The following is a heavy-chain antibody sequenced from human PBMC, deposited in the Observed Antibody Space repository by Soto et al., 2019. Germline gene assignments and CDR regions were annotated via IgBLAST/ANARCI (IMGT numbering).Heavy chain of an antibody. J-gene: IGHJ4*02. Sequence: GGSLRLSCAASGFTFDDYAMHWVRQAPGKGLEWVSGISTNGGSIDYADSVKGRFTFSRDNAKNTLYLQMNTLRADDTAVYYCARDTDGLHYWGQGTLVTVSS. CDR2: ISTNGGSI. CDR1: GFTFDDYA. CDR3: ARDTDGLHY. V-gene: IGHV3-9*01.